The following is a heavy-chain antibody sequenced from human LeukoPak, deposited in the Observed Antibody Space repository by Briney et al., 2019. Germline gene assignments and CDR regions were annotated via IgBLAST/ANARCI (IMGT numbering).Heavy chain of an antibody. Sequence: SETLSLTCTVSGGSLSSGDYYWSWIRQPPGKGLEWVGYIYYSGSTYYNPSPKSRVTISVDTSKNQFSLKLSSVTAADTAVYYCARSIAAAVYFDYWGQGTLVTVSS. CDR2: IYYSGST. J-gene: IGHJ4*02. V-gene: IGHV4-30-4*01. D-gene: IGHD6-13*01. CDR3: ARSIAAAVYFDY. CDR1: GGSLSSGDYY.